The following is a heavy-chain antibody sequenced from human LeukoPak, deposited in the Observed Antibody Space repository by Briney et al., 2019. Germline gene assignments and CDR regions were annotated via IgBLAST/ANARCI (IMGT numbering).Heavy chain of an antibody. CDR3: ARDNRDGYNFAY. J-gene: IGHJ4*02. Sequence: ASVKVSCKASGYTFTGYYMHWVRQAPGQGLEWMGRINPNSGGTNYAQKFQGRVTMTRDTSISTAYMELSRLRSDDTAVYYCARDNRDGYNFAYWGQGTLVTLSS. D-gene: IGHD5-24*01. CDR1: GYTFTGYY. V-gene: IGHV1-2*06. CDR2: INPNSGGT.